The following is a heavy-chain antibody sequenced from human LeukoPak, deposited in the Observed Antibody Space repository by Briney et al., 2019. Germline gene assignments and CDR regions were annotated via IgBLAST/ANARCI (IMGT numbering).Heavy chain of an antibody. D-gene: IGHD3-22*01. Sequence: SQTLPLTCTVSGGSISSGGYYWSWIRQHPGKGLEWIGYIYYSGSTYYNPSLKSRVTISVDTSKNQFSLKLSSVTAADTAVYYCARDRGVTMIVGGSRDAFDIWGQGTMVTVSS. J-gene: IGHJ3*02. CDR1: GGSISSGGYY. V-gene: IGHV4-31*03. CDR2: IYYSGST. CDR3: ARDRGVTMIVGGSRDAFDI.